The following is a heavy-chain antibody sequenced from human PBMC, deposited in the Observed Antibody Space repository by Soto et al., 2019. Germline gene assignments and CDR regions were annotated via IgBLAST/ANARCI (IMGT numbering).Heavy chain of an antibody. CDR3: AGAYCRGGSCWGGGFDY. D-gene: IGHD2-15*01. J-gene: IGHJ4*02. CDR2: IIPILGIA. Sequence: QVQLVQSGAEVKKPGSSVKVSCKASGGTFSSYTISWVRQAPGQGLEWMGRIIPILGIANYAQKFQGRVRITADKSTSKAYMGLSSLRSEDTAVYYCAGAYCRGGSCWGGGFDYWGQGTLVTVSS. V-gene: IGHV1-69*02. CDR1: GGTFSSYT.